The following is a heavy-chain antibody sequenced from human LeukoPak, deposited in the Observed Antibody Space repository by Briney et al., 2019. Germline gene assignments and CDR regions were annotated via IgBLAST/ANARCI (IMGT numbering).Heavy chain of an antibody. CDR3: ASSLRFLECFIS. D-gene: IGHD3-3*01. V-gene: IGHV3-48*01. CDR1: GFTFSSYS. J-gene: IGHJ5*02. Sequence: GGSLRLSCAASGFTFSSYSMNWVRQAPGKGLEWVSYISSSSSTIYCADSVKGRFTISRDNSKNTLYLQMNSLRAEDTAVYYCASSLRFLECFISWGQGTLVTVSS. CDR2: ISSSSSTI.